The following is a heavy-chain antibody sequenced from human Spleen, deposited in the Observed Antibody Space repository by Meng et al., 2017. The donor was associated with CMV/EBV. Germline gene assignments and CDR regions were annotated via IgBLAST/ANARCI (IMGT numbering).Heavy chain of an antibody. D-gene: IGHD6-19*01. CDR3: ARPPGQW. CDR1: GFTFSSYA. V-gene: IGHV3-30-3*01. CDR2: ISYDGSNK. J-gene: IGHJ4*02. Sequence: QVQLVESGGDLVQPGGSLRLSCAASGFTFSSYAMHWVRQAPGKGLEWVAVISYDGSNKYYADSVKGRFTISRDNSKNTLYLQMNSLRAEDTAVYYCARPPGQWWGQGTLVTVSS.